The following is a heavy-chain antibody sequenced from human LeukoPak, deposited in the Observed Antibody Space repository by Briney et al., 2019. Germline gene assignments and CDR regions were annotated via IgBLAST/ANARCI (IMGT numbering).Heavy chain of an antibody. CDR3: ASGEWPQDY. D-gene: IGHD3-10*01. CDR1: GFTVRSNY. V-gene: IGHV3-53*01. J-gene: IGHJ4*02. CDR2: IYSGGTT. Sequence: PGGSLRLSCAASGFTVRSNYMSWLRQAPGKGVEGVSLIYSGGTTYYAASVKGRFTISRDNSKNTLFLQMNSLRGEDTAVYYCASGEWPQDYWGQGTLVTVSS.